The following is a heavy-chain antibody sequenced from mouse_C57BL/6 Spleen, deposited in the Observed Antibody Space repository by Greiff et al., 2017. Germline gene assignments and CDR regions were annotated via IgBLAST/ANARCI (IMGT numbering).Heavy chain of an antibody. Sequence: QVQLQQSGAELVKPGASVKISCKASGYAFSSYWMNWVKQRPVTGLEWIGKFYPWDGDTTSNGKFKGKATLTSDKSSCTAYMQLSSLPSEDYAVYFCARSAITTVVARNWYFDVWGTGTTVTVSS. V-gene: IGHV1-80*01. CDR2: FYPWDGDT. D-gene: IGHD1-1*01. CDR3: ARSAITTVVARNWYFDV. J-gene: IGHJ1*03. CDR1: GYAFSSYW.